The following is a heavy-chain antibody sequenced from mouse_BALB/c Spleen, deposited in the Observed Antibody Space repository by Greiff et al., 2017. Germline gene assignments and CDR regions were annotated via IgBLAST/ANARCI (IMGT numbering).Heavy chain of an antibody. CDR1: GYSITSDYA. Sequence: EVQRVESGPGLVKPSQSLSLTCTVTGYSITSDYAWNWIRQFPGNKLEWMGYISYSGSTSYNPSLKSRISITRDTSKNQFFLQLNSVTTEDTATYYCARWDVIARWDGYAMDYWGQGTSVTVSS. V-gene: IGHV3-2*02. J-gene: IGHJ4*01. CDR2: ISYSGST. D-gene: IGHD3-3*01. CDR3: ARWDVIARWDGYAMDY.